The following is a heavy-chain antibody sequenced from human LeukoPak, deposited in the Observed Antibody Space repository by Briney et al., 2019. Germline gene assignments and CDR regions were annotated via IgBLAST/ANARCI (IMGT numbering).Heavy chain of an antibody. CDR3: AKARGVNDYVWGS. Sequence: GGSLRLSCAASGFTFSGYWMHWVRQVPEKGLVLVSRIDNSGSGTTYADSVKGRFTVSRDNAKNTLFLQMNSLSAGDTAMYYCAKARGVNDYVWGSWGQGTLVTVSS. CDR2: IDNSGSGT. D-gene: IGHD3-16*01. V-gene: IGHV3-74*01. J-gene: IGHJ4*02. CDR1: GFTFSGYW.